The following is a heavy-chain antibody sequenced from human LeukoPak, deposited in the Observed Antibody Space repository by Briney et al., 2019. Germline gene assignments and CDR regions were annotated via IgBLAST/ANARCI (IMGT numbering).Heavy chain of an antibody. V-gene: IGHV3-48*04. CDR2: ISSTSSSI. CDR3: ARAVESY. Sequence: GGSLKLSCAVSGFTFSNFNMNWVRQAPGKGLEWVSYISSTSSSIYYADSVKGRFTISRDNAKNSLYLQMNSLRAEDTAMYYCARAVESYWGQETLVTVSS. CDR1: GFTFSNFN. J-gene: IGHJ4*02.